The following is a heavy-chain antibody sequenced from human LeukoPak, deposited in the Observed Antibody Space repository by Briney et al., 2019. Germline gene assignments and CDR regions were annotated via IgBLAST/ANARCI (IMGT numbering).Heavy chain of an antibody. Sequence: PGGSLRLSCAASGFPFDEYAMHWIRQAPGKGLEWVSGISYTSETKGYVDSVKGRFTISRDNSKNSLYLQMNSLRAEDTALYYCARTNTYYGDYDDYWGQGTLVTVSS. J-gene: IGHJ4*02. CDR1: GFPFDEYA. V-gene: IGHV3-9*01. CDR2: ISYTSETK. D-gene: IGHD4-17*01. CDR3: ARTNTYYGDYDDY.